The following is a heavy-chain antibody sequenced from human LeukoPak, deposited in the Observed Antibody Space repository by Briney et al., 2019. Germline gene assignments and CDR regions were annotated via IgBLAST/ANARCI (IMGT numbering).Heavy chain of an antibody. D-gene: IGHD5-18*01. J-gene: IGHJ5*02. V-gene: IGHV4-59*08. Sequence: SETLSLTCAVYGGSFSGYYWSWIRQPPGKGLEWIGYIYYSGSTNYNPSLKSRVTISVDTSKNQFSLKLGSVTAADTAVYYCARHVRGYSYGYTWFDPWGQGTLVTVSS. CDR3: ARHVRGYSYGYTWFDP. CDR2: IYYSGST. CDR1: GGSFSGYY.